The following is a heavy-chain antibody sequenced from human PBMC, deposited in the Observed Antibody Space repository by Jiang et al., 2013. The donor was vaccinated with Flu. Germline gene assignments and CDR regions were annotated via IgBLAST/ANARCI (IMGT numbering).Heavy chain of an antibody. CDR3: ARDRNHFDSTGYSDF. Sequence: GPGLVKPSETLSLTCTVSGGSISSSGYFWGWIRQPPGQGLEWIGSIYYGGTTHSNPSLKSRVTLSVDTSKNQFSLTLKSVTAADTAVYYCARDRNHFDSTGYSDFWGQGTLVTVSS. J-gene: IGHJ4*02. V-gene: IGHV4-39*07. CDR1: GGSISSSGYF. CDR2: IYYGGTT. D-gene: IGHD1-14*01.